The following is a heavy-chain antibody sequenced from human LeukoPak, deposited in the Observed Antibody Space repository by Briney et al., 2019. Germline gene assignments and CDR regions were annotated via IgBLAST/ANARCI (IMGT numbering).Heavy chain of an antibody. D-gene: IGHD5-24*01. V-gene: IGHV1-2*02. CDR2: INPNSGGT. CDR1: GYTFTGYY. CDR3: ARDQGEMGTIPDY. J-gene: IGHJ4*02. Sequence: ASVKVSCKASGYTFTGYYMHWVRQAPGQGLEWMGWINPNSGGTNYAQKFQGRVTMTRDTSIATAYMELSRLRSDDTAVYYCARDQGEMGTIPDYWGQGTLVTVSS.